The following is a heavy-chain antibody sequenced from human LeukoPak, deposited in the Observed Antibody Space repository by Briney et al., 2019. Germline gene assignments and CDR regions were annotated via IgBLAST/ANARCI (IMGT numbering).Heavy chain of an antibody. Sequence: PGGSLRLSCAVSGFSFSSYTMNWVRQAPGKGLEWVSSISSSSSYIYYADSVKGRFTISRDNAKNSLYLQMNSLRAEDTAVYYCARTDTAMVTPFDYWGQGTLVTVSS. D-gene: IGHD5-18*01. CDR3: ARTDTAMVTPFDY. V-gene: IGHV3-21*01. CDR1: GFSFSSYT. CDR2: ISSSSSYI. J-gene: IGHJ4*02.